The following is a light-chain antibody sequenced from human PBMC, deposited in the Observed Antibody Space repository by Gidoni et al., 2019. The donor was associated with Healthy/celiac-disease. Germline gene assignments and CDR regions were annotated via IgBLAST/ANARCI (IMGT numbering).Light chain of an antibody. CDR3: QAWDSSTYVV. CDR1: KWGDKY. J-gene: IGLJ2*01. V-gene: IGLV3-1*01. CDR2: QDS. Sequence: SYELTQPPSVSVSPGQTASITCSGDKWGDKYACWYQQKPGQSPVLVIQQDSKRPSGIPERFSGSNSGNTATLTISGTQAMDEADYYCQAWDSSTYVVFGGGTKLTVL.